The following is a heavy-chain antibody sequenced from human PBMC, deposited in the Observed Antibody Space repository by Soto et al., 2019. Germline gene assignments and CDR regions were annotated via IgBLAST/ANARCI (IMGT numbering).Heavy chain of an antibody. CDR1: GFSLSTSGVG. CDR2: IYWDDNR. Sequence: QITLKESGPTLVKPTQTLTLTCTFSGFSLSTSGVGVGWIRQPPGKALEWLALIYWDDNRLYSPSLNNRLTLTKDTSKNQVVLAMTNMDPVDTATYYCAHRGGFGELKYWGQGTLVTVSS. D-gene: IGHD3-10*01. J-gene: IGHJ4*02. CDR3: AHRGGFGELKY. V-gene: IGHV2-5*02.